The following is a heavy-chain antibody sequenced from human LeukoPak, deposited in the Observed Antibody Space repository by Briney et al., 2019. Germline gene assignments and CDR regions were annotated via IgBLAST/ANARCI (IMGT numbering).Heavy chain of an antibody. CDR3: ARDECTSCSYYYLYGMDV. D-gene: IGHD2-2*01. Sequence: GGSLRLSCAASGFSFSMYAMHWVRQAPGKRLEGGAALSFDGIKKYYADSVKGRFTFSRDSSRNTLYLHMNSLRDEDTAVYYCARDECTSCSYYYLYGMDVWGQGTTVTVSS. CDR2: LSFDGIKK. J-gene: IGHJ6*02. V-gene: IGHV3-30*04. CDR1: GFSFSMYA.